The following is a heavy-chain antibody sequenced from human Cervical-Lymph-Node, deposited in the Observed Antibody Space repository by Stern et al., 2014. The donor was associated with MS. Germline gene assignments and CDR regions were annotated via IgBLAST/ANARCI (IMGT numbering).Heavy chain of an antibody. V-gene: IGHV2-5*02. CDR1: GFSLSTSGVG. CDR3: AHRRFEDSSSWYGWVYFDY. J-gene: IGHJ4*02. Sequence: QVTLKESGPTLVKPTQTLTLTCTFSGFSLSTSGVGVGWIRQPPGKALEWLALLYWDDDKRYSPSLKSRLTITKDTSKNQVVLTMTNMDPVDTATYYCAHRRFEDSSSWYGWVYFDYWGQGTLVTVSS. CDR2: LYWDDDK. D-gene: IGHD6-13*01.